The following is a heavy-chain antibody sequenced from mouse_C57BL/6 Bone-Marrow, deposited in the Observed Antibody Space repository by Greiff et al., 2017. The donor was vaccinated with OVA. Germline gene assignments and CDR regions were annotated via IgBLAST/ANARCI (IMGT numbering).Heavy chain of an antibody. CDR1: GYAFSSYC. Sequence: VQLQQSGAGLVKPGASVEISCTASGYAFSSYCMNWVKQRPGKGLEWLGQIYPGDGDTNYNGKFKGKATLTADKSSSTDYMQLSSLTTEDSAVYFGARGDFWGQGTTVTVSS. J-gene: IGHJ2*01. CDR2: IYPGDGDT. V-gene: IGHV1-80*01. CDR3: ARGDF.